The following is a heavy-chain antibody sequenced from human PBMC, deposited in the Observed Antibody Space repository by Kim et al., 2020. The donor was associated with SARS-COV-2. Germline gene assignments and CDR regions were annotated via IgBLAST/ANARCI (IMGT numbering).Heavy chain of an antibody. Sequence: SETLSLTCTVSGGSISSYYWSWIRQPPGKGLEWIGYIYYSGSTNYNPSLKSRVTISVDTSKNQFSLKLSSVTAADTAVYYCARSTMIREVPLYYYYGMYVGGQGTTVTVPS. J-gene: IGHJ6*02. V-gene: IGHV4-59*01. CDR2: IYYSGST. CDR1: GGSISSYY. CDR3: ARSTMIREVPLYYYYGMYV. D-gene: IGHD3-10*01.